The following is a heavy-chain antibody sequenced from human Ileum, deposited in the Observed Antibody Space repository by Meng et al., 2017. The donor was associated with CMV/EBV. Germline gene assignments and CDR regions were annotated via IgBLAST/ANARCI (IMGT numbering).Heavy chain of an antibody. Sequence: GESLKISCAASGFTFSSYSMNWVRQAPGKGLEWVSYISSSSSTIYYADSVKGRFTISRDNAKNSLYLQMNSLRAEDTAVYYCARDKYYYGSGSYTKHYYYGMDVWGQGTTVTV. D-gene: IGHD3-10*01. V-gene: IGHV3-48*04. J-gene: IGHJ6*02. CDR2: ISSSSSTI. CDR1: GFTFSSYS. CDR3: ARDKYYYGSGSYTKHYYYGMDV.